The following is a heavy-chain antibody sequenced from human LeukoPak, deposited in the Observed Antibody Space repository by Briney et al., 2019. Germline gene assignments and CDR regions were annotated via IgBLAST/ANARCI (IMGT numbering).Heavy chain of an antibody. CDR2: ISAYNGNT. V-gene: IGHV1-18*01. CDR1: GYTFTSYG. CDR3: ARDYYDSSGYYYCGMDV. D-gene: IGHD3-22*01. J-gene: IGHJ6*02. Sequence: ASVKVSCRASGYTFTSYGISWVRQAPGQGLEWMGWISAYNGNTNYAQKLQGRVTMTTDTSTSTAYMELRSLRSDDTAVYYCARDYYDSSGYYYCGMDVWGQGTTVTVSS.